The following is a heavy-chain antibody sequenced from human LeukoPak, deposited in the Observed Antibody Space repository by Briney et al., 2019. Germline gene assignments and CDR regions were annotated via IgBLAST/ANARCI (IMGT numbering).Heavy chain of an antibody. V-gene: IGHV3-74*01. CDR2: IHKDGSST. D-gene: IGHD3-16*01. CDR3: AVWGGGGFDF. J-gene: IGHJ3*01. Sequence: GGSLRLSCGASGFTFSTYWMHWVRQAPGKGLVWVSRIHKDGSSTNYADAVNGRFTISRDNARNTLYLQMNSLRAEDTALYYCAVWGGGGFDFWGQGTMVTVSS. CDR1: GFTFSTYW.